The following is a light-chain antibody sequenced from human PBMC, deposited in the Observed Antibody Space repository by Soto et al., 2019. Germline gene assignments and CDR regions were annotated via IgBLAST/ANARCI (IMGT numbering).Light chain of an antibody. V-gene: IGLV2-14*01. CDR2: EVT. CDR1: SGDVGASKY. J-gene: IGLJ1*01. Sequence: QSVLTQPASVSGYPGQSITISCTGTSGDVGASKYVSWYQQHPGEAPKLILYEVTYRPSGVSNRFSGAKSGNTASLTVSGLRAEDEADYYCSSKTSSGTLYVFXARTKLTVL. CDR3: SSKTSSGTLYV.